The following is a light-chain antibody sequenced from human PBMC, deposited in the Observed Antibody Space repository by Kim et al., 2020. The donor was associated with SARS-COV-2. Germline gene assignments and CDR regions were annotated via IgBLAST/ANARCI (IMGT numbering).Light chain of an antibody. J-gene: IGLJ2*01. CDR2: SNN. CDR3: AAWDDSLNVVV. Sequence: GKMVTISCSGSSSNIGSNTVNWYQQLPGTAPKLLIYSNNQRPSGVPDRFSGSKSGTSASLAISGLQSEDEADYYCAAWDDSLNVVVFGGGTQLTVL. V-gene: IGLV1-44*01. CDR1: SSNIGSNT.